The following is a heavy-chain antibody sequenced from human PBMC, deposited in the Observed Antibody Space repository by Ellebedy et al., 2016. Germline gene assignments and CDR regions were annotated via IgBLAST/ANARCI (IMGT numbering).Heavy chain of an antibody. Sequence: GESLKISXAASGFTFNNFFMSWVRQAPGKGLEWVSTISGDGGTTYFADSVKGRFTISRDNARNSVYLQMDSLRAEDTAVYYCVRDMAFSAVDIWGQGTTVTVSS. V-gene: IGHV3-23*01. D-gene: IGHD3-3*02. CDR3: VRDMAFSAVDI. CDR2: ISGDGGTT. J-gene: IGHJ3*02. CDR1: GFTFNNFF.